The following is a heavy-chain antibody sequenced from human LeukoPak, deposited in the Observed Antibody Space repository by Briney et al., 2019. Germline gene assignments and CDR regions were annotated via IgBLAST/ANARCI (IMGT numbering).Heavy chain of an antibody. CDR3: ARIYCRGGNCSPLVPHYYYEMDV. J-gene: IGHJ6*02. V-gene: IGHV4-39*07. CDR1: GGSISRSNYY. Sequence: SETLSLTCIVSGGSISRSNYYWGWIRQPPGKGLEWIGSVFYSGSTYYNPSLKSRVTISLDTSKNQFSLTLTSVTAADTAVYYCARIYCRGGNCSPLVPHYYYEMDVWGQGTTVTVSS. D-gene: IGHD2-15*01. CDR2: VFYSGST.